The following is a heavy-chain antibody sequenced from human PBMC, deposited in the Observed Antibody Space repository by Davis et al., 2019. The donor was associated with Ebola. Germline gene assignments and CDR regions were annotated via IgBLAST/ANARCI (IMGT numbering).Heavy chain of an antibody. CDR1: GFTFSASA. V-gene: IGHV3-73*01. Sequence: GGPLRPPCAAPGFTFSASAMHWVRQASGKGLVWVGRNRNKANSYATAYAASVKGRFTISRDDSKNTAYLQMNSLKTEDTAVYYCTRGNGGNSDDYWGQGTLVTVSS. CDR3: TRGNGGNSDDY. CDR2: NRNKANSYAT. J-gene: IGHJ4*02. D-gene: IGHD4-23*01.